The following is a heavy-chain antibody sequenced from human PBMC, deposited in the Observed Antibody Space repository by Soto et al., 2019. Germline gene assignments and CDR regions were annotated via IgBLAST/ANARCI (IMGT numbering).Heavy chain of an antibody. CDR2: INHSGST. J-gene: IGHJ6*01. V-gene: IGHV4-34*01. D-gene: IGHD2-15*01. CDR1: GGSFSGYY. CDR3: ARLGRASSYYYGMEV. Sequence: PSETLSLTCAVYGGSFSGYYWSWIRQPPGKGLEGIGEINHSGSTNYNPSLKSRVTISLDTSKNHFSLKLSSVNDADTAVYYCARLGRASSYYYGMEVWRKGHKVTV.